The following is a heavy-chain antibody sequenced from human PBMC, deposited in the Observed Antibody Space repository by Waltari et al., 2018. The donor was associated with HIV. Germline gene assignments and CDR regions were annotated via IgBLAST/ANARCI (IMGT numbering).Heavy chain of an antibody. CDR2: VLQSGRA. CDR3: ARMDYGSGTPPLDIYVMDV. Sequence: QLLLQESGPGLVKPSETLSLTCSVSGYSIGHGYYWGWIRQPPGEGLEWISTVLQSGRAYYLPSLKSRVTISMDMSRNQFSLKMNSVTAADTAVYYCARMDYGSGTPPLDIYVMDVWGQGTTVTVSS. V-gene: IGHV4-38-2*01. CDR1: GYSIGHGYY. D-gene: IGHD3-10*01. J-gene: IGHJ6*02.